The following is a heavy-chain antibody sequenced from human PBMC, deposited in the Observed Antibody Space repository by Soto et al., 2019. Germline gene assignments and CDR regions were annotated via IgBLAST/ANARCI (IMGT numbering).Heavy chain of an antibody. D-gene: IGHD6-13*01. V-gene: IGHV1-69*01. CDR3: SSSYRVSWYGDF. CDR1: GDSFNDYP. Sequence: QVQLVQSGAEVRKPGSSVKVSCHSSGDSFNDYPVTWVRQAPGQGLEWMGGTIPVSGTTNYAQEYQGRVTITADVSTSTVYMELSSLKYEDKALYYCSSSYRVSWYGDFWGQGTLVTVSS. CDR2: TIPVSGTT. J-gene: IGHJ4*02.